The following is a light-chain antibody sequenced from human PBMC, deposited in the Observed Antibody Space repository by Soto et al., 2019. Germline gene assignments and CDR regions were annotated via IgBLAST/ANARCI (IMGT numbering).Light chain of an antibody. V-gene: IGKV3-20*01. CDR1: QGFSSSF. J-gene: IGKJ1*01. Sequence: EIVLTQSPGTLSLSPGERAALSCRASQGFSSSFLAWYQHTPGQAPRLLIYGASSRATGIPDRFSGSRSGTDFPLTSSRLEHDDFVLYYCQQYGHSPTFGPGTTVEIK. CDR2: GAS. CDR3: QQYGHSPT.